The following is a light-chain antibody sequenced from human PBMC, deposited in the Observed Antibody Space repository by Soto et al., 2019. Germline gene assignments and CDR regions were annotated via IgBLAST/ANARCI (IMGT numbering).Light chain of an antibody. CDR2: KAS. J-gene: IGKJ4*01. V-gene: IGKV1-5*03. CDR1: QSISTW. CDR3: THYDIYPIP. Sequence: EIEVTHKNSNRTSPLLPKHNITNLASQSISTWLAWYQQKPGKAPKFLIYKASTLESGVPSRFSGGGSGTEFTLTISSLQPDDFATYYSTHYDIYPIPCGGGTIVAI.